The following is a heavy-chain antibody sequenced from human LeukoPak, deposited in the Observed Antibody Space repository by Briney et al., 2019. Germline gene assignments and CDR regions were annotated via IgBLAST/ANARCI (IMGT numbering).Heavy chain of an antibody. V-gene: IGHV1-18*01. CDR2: ISAYNGNT. CDR1: GYTFTSYG. Sequence: ASVKVSCKASGYTFTSYGISWVRQAPGQGLEWMGWISAYNGNTNYAQKLQGRVTMTTDTSTSTACMELRSLRSDDTAVYYCAESIMVRGDGAFDIWGQGTMVTVSS. D-gene: IGHD3-10*01. CDR3: AESIMVRGDGAFDI. J-gene: IGHJ3*02.